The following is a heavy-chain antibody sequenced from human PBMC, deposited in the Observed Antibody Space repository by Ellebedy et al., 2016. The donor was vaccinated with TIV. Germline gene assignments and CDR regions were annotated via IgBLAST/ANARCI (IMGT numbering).Heavy chain of an antibody. CDR3: TRGYTSSLDTFEK. D-gene: IGHD6-13*01. CDR2: IKHHAYGATT. CDR1: GFTIADYA. J-gene: IGHJ3*02. V-gene: IGHV3-49*03. Sequence: PGGSLTLSCTGSGFTIADYALAWFRQALGKGLEWITLIKHHAYGATTQYAASVKGRFTISRDDSKSIAYLQMNSLKTEDTGVYYCTRGYTSSLDTFEKWGQGTMVTVAS.